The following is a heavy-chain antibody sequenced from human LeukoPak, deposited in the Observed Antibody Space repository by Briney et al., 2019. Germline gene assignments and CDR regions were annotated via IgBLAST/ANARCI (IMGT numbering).Heavy chain of an antibody. CDR2: IIPIFGTA. Sequence: SVKVSCKASGGTFSSYAISWVRQAPGQGLEWMGGIIPIFGTANYAQKFQGRVTITTDESTSTAYMELSSLRSEDTAVYYCARGAVATIFQPAYYYYYYMDVWGKGTTVTVSS. CDR3: ARGAVATIFQPAYYYYYYMDV. V-gene: IGHV1-69*05. CDR1: GGTFSSYA. D-gene: IGHD5-12*01. J-gene: IGHJ6*03.